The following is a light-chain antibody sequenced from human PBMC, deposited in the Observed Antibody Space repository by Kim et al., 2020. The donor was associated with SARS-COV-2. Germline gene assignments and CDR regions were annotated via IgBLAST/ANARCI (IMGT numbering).Light chain of an antibody. Sequence: PASISCRSSPSLLHSNGYNYLDWYLQKPGQSPQLLIYLGSNRASGVPDRFSGSGSGTDFTLKISRVEAEDVGVYYCMQALQTPYSFGQGTKLEI. V-gene: IGKV2-28*01. CDR1: PSLLHSNGYNY. CDR2: LGS. J-gene: IGKJ2*03. CDR3: MQALQTPYS.